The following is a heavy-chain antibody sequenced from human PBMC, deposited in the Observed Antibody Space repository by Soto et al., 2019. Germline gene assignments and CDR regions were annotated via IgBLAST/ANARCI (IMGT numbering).Heavy chain of an antibody. CDR3: ARGIKYGAYSRWFDP. J-gene: IGHJ5*02. CDR2: MNPNSGNT. D-gene: IGHD4-17*01. CDR1: GYTFTSYD. Sequence: ASVKVSCKASGYTFTSYDINWVRQATGQGLEYLGWMNPNSGNTAYVQKFQGRVTMTWDTSITTAYKEMSSLRSEDTAVYFCARGIKYGAYSRWFDPWG. V-gene: IGHV1-8*01.